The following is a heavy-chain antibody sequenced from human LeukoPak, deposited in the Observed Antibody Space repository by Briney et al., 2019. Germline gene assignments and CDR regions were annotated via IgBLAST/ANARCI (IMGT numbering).Heavy chain of an antibody. CDR1: GDSVSSNSAA. D-gene: IGHD3-22*01. Sequence: PSQTLSLTCAISGDSVSSNSAAWNWIRQSPSRGLEWLGRTYYRSKWYNDYAASVKSRITINPDTSKNQFSLKLSSVTAADTAVYYCARATYYYDSSGYRFGETFDYWGQGTLVTVSS. V-gene: IGHV6-1*01. CDR2: TYYRSKWYN. J-gene: IGHJ4*02. CDR3: ARATYYYDSSGYRFGETFDY.